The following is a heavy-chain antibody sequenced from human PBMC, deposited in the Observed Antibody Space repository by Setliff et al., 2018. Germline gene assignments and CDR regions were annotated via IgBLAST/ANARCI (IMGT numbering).Heavy chain of an antibody. V-gene: IGHV1-2*04. J-gene: IGHJ4*02. CDR3: ARGRDFWSGYLVY. CDR2: INPNSGGT. Sequence: RASVKVSCKASGYTFTGYYMHWVRQAPGQGLEWMGWINPNSGGTNYAQKFQGWVTMTRDTSISTAYMELSRLRSDDTAVYYCARGRDFWSGYLVYWGQGTLVTVSS. D-gene: IGHD3-3*01. CDR1: GYTFTGYY.